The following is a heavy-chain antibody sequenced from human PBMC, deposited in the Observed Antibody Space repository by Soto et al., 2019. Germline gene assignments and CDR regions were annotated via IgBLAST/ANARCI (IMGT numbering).Heavy chain of an antibody. CDR3: AHRDSTGTTTYFDS. CDR1: GFSFPPTRMG. V-gene: IGHV2-5*02. D-gene: IGHD1-1*01. CDR2: IYWDGES. J-gene: IGHJ4*02. Sequence: GSGLTLGNPTETLTLTCTFSGFSFPPTRMGVAWTGQPPGKALEWLAIIYWDGESRYNPLLRRRLTLTEDTSKNQVVLTMTNMDPKDTATYYCAHRDSTGTTTYFDSWGQGIPVTVSS.